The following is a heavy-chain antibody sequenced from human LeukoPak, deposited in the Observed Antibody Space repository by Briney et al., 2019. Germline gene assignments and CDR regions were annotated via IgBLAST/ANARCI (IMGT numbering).Heavy chain of an antibody. CDR3: AKDLGGTVPGLFDP. Sequence: PGRSLRLSCAASGFTFDDYAMHWVRQAPGKGLEWVSGISWNSGSIGYADSVKGRFTISRDNAKNSLYLQMNSLRAEDTAVYYCAKDLGGTVPGLFDPWGQGTLVTVSS. V-gene: IGHV3-9*01. J-gene: IGHJ5*02. CDR1: GFTFDDYA. CDR2: ISWNSGSI. D-gene: IGHD3-16*01.